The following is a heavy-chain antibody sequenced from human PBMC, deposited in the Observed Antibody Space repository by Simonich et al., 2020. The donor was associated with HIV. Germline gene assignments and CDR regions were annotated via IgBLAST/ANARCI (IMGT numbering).Heavy chain of an antibody. Sequence: EVQLVESGGGLVKPGGSLRLSCAASGFTFSSYSMNWVRQAPGKGLEVVSAISSSSSYIYYADSGQGRFTISRDNAKNSLYLQMNSLRAEDTAVYYCARETGEGYFDLWGRGTLLTVSS. CDR3: ARETGEGYFDL. D-gene: IGHD7-27*01. CDR1: GFTFSSYS. V-gene: IGHV3-21*01. CDR2: ISSSSSYI. J-gene: IGHJ2*01.